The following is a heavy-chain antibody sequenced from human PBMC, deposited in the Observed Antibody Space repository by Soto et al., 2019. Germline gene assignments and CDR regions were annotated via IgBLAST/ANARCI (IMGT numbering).Heavy chain of an antibody. CDR2: VYYTGAT. D-gene: IGHD6-13*01. Sequence: PSETLSLTCTVSGDSIRSSYWSGVRQPPGRGLEWVGYVYYTGATNSNHSLKSRVTISADTAKNLFSLKVVSVTPADTAVYFCARDMSGGSSWYEFDSWGPGTLVTV. CDR1: GDSIRSSY. V-gene: IGHV4-59*01. CDR3: ARDMSGGSSWYEFDS. J-gene: IGHJ4*02.